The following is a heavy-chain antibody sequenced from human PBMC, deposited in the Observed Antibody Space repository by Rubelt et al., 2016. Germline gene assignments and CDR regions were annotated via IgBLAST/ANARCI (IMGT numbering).Heavy chain of an antibody. CDR3: ARISGSRYYFDY. CDR2: IDWDDDK. Sequence: QVTLRESGPALVKPTQTLTLTCTFSGFSLSTSGMCVSWIRQPPGKALEWLARIDWDDDKYYNTSLKTRLTISKDTSKNQVVLTMTNMDPVDTATYHCARISGSRYYFDYWGQGTLVTVSS. CDR1: GFSLSTSGMC. D-gene: IGHD5-12*01. V-gene: IGHV2-70*15. J-gene: IGHJ4*02.